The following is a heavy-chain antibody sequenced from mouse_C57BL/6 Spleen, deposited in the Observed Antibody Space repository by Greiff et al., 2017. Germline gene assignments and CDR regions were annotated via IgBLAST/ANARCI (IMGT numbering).Heavy chain of an antibody. Sequence: QVQLQQPGAELVKPGASVKLSCKASGYTFTSYWMQWVKQRPGQGLEWIGESDPSDSYTNYNQKFKGKATLTVDTSSSTAYMQLSSLTSEDSAVYYCAREGLGNPCLVFAYWGQGTLVTVSA. CDR3: AREGLGNPCLVFAY. V-gene: IGHV1-50*01. J-gene: IGHJ3*01. CDR1: GYTFTSYW. D-gene: IGHD2-1*01. CDR2: SDPSDSYT.